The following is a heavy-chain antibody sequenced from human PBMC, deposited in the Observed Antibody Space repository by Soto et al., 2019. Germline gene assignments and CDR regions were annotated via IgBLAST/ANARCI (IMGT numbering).Heavy chain of an antibody. CDR3: AKQRRIAIGGTAWFDP. D-gene: IGHD1-1*01. CDR2: IYPGDSNT. Sequence: EVQLVQSGAEVKKPGESLKISCKASGYNFTSYWIGWVRQMPGKGLEWVGIIYPGDSNTKYSPSFRGQGTISAHKSISTAYLQWRSLKASDTAMYYCAKQRRIAIGGTAWFDPWGQGTLVTVSS. CDR1: GYNFTSYW. V-gene: IGHV5-51*01. J-gene: IGHJ5*02.